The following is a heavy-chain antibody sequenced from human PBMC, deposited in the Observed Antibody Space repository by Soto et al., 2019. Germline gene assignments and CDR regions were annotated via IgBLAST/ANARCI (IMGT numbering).Heavy chain of an antibody. V-gene: IGHV4-34*01. CDR2: INHSGST. D-gene: IGHD3-10*01. J-gene: IGHJ6*02. Sequence: PSETLSLTCSVYGWSFRGYYWSWVRQPPGKGLEWIGEINHSGSTNYNPSLKSRVTISVDTSKNQFSLKLSSVTAADTAVYYCARGSLWFGELWNVWGQGTTVTVSS. CDR1: GWSFRGYY. CDR3: ARGSLWFGELWNV.